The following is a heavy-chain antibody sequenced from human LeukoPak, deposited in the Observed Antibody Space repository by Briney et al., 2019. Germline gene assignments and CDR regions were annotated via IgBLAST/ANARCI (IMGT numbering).Heavy chain of an antibody. V-gene: IGHV1-46*01. D-gene: IGHD1-26*01. J-gene: IGHJ4*02. CDR1: GYTFSSYT. CDR3: SRERRSGSYYFDY. CDR2: VNPSGGNT. Sequence: ASVKVSCKAFGYTFSSYTMHWVRQAPGQGLEWMGIVNPSGGNTNYAQKFQGRVTMTRDMSTTTVYMELSSLRSEDTAVYYCSRERRSGSYYFDYWGQGTLVTVPS.